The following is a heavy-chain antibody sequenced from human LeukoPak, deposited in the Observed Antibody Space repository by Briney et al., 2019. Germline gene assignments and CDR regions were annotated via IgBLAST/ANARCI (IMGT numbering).Heavy chain of an antibody. Sequence: QPGRSLRLSCAASGFTFSSYGMRWVRQAPGKGLEWVAVIWYDGSNKYYADCVKGRFTISRDNSKNTLYLQMNSLRAEDTAVYYCARDVEYYYDSSGYYMDIWLQGTMVTVSS. J-gene: IGHJ3*02. CDR2: IWYDGSNK. CDR1: GFTFSSYG. D-gene: IGHD3-22*01. V-gene: IGHV3-33*01. CDR3: ARDVEYYYDSSGYYMDI.